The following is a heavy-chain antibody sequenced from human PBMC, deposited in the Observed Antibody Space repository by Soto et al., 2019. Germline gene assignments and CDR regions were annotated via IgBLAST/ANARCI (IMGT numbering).Heavy chain of an antibody. J-gene: IGHJ6*03. Sequence: GGSLRLSCAASGFTFSSYDMHWVRQATGKGLEWVSAIGTAGDTYYPGSVKGRFTISRDNAKNSLYLQMNSLRAEDTALYYCAKGGCSGGSCYSGGEYYHYYMDVWGKGTTVTVSS. D-gene: IGHD2-15*01. CDR1: GFTFSSYD. CDR2: IGTAGDT. V-gene: IGHV3-13*01. CDR3: AKGGCSGGSCYSGGEYYHYYMDV.